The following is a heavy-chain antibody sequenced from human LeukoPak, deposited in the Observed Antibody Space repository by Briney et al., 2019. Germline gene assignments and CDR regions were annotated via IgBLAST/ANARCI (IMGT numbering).Heavy chain of an antibody. CDR2: NYYSGST. CDR1: GGSISSGGYY. V-gene: IGHV4-31*03. Sequence: SETLSLTCTVSGGSISSGGYYWSWIRQHPGKGLEWIGYNYYSGSTYYNPSLKSRVTISVDTSKNQFSLKLSSVTAADTAVYYCARDSVDHYDSSGYYSPHYFDYWGQGTLVTVSS. J-gene: IGHJ4*02. CDR3: ARDSVDHYDSSGYYSPHYFDY. D-gene: IGHD3-22*01.